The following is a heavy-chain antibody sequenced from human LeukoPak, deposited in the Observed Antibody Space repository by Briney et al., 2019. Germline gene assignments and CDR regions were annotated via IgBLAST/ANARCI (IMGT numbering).Heavy chain of an antibody. J-gene: IGHJ4*02. CDR1: GFTVSSNY. V-gene: IGHV3-7*01. CDR3: ARDLVGGDY. CDR2: IKQDGNKK. D-gene: IGHD3-16*01. Sequence: PGGSLRLSCAASGFTVSSNYMSWVRQAPGKGLEWMANIKQDGNKKYYVDSVKGRFTISRDNAKNSLYLQMKSLRAEDTAVYYCARDLVGGDYWGQGTLVTVSS.